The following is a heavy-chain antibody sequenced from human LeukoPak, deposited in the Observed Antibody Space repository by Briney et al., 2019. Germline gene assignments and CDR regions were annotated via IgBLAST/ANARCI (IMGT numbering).Heavy chain of an antibody. J-gene: IGHJ4*02. CDR3: ASSVSCSSTSCYGLY. D-gene: IGHD2-2*01. CDR2: IIPIFGTA. V-gene: IGHV1-69*13. Sequence: GASVKVSCKVSGYTLTELSMHWVRQAPGQGLEWMGGIIPIFGTANYAQKFQGRVTITADESTSTAYMELSSLRSEDTAVYYCASSVSCSSTSCYGLYWGQGTLVTVSS. CDR1: GYTLTELS.